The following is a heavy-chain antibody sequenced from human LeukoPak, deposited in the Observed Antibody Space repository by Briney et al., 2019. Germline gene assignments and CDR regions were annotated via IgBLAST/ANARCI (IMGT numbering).Heavy chain of an antibody. CDR1: GGSISSYY. Sequence: SETLSLTCTVSGGSISSYYWSWIRQPPGKGLEWIGYIYYSGSTNYSPSLRSRVTISADTSKNQFSLRLSSVTAADTAVYYCARSSESYDSSGYYSYYFDYWGQGTLVTVSS. D-gene: IGHD3-22*01. V-gene: IGHV4-59*01. J-gene: IGHJ4*02. CDR2: IYYSGST. CDR3: ARSSESYDSSGYYSYYFDY.